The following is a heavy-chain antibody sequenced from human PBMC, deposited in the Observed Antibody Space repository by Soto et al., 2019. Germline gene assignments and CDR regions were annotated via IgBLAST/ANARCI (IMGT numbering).Heavy chain of an antibody. D-gene: IGHD3-22*01. J-gene: IGHJ5*02. CDR3: ARDRGPSSGYYPYWFDP. V-gene: IGHV1-69*13. CDR2: IIPIFGTA. CDR1: GGTFSSYA. Sequence: SVKVSCKASGGTFSSYAISWVRQAPGQGLEWMGEIIPIFGTANYAQKFQGRVTITADEPTSTAYMELSSLRSEDTAVYYCARDRGPSSGYYPYWFDPWGQGTLVTVSS.